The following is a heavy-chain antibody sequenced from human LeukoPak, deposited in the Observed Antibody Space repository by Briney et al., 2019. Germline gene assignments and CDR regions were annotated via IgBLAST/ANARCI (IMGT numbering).Heavy chain of an antibody. CDR2: VSNDASHQ. CDR3: ARMVARGVWVLDY. CDR1: GFTFSAYG. Sequence: PGWSVRLSCAASGFTFSAYGVHWVRQAPGKGVEWVAVVSNDASHQYYAGSVKGRFTISRDNFKNTVYLQMNSLRGEDSAVYYSARMVARGVWVLDYWGQGTLVTVSS. J-gene: IGHJ4*02. D-gene: IGHD2-8*01. V-gene: IGHV3-30*03.